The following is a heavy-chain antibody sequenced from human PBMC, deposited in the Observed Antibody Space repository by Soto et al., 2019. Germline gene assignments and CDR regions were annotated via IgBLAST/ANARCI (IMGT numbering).Heavy chain of an antibody. CDR2: IYYSRSA. D-gene: IGHD3-9*01. CDR3: AIDRGYYDILTGYYSSLFDY. Sequence: SETRSLTCTVSGGSISSSSYYWGWIRQPPGKGLEWIGSIYYSRSAYYNPSLKSRVIISVDTSNNTLYLQMNSLRAEDTAVYYCAIDRGYYDILTGYYSSLFDYWGQGTLVTVCS. J-gene: IGHJ4*02. CDR1: GGSISSSSYY. V-gene: IGHV4-39*02.